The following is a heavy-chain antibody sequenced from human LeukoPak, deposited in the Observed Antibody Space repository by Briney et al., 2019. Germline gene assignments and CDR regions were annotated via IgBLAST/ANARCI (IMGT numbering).Heavy chain of an antibody. V-gene: IGHV3-30*18. CDR1: GFTFSSYG. CDR3: AKVTYGSGTYGAFDY. CDR2: ISYDGSNK. Sequence: GGSLRLSCAASGFTFSSYGMHWVRQAPGKGLEWVAVISYDGSNKYYADSVKGRFTISRDNSKNTLYLQMNSLRAEDTAVYYCAKVTYGSGTYGAFDYWGQGTLVTVSS. D-gene: IGHD3-10*01. J-gene: IGHJ4*02.